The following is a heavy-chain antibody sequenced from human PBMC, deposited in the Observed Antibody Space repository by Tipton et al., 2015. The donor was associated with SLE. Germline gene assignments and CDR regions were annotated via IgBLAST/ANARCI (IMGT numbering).Heavy chain of an antibody. CDR1: GFIFSSYG. D-gene: IGHD1-26*01. Sequence: SLRLSCAASGFIFSSYGMHWVRQAPDKGLQWVAFIRSDGGKKYYADSVKGRFTISRDNAKNTLHLQMNSLRPEDAAVYYCAKGDLLGYSDYWGQGTLVTVSS. V-gene: IGHV3-30*02. J-gene: IGHJ4*02. CDR3: AKGDLLGYSDY. CDR2: IRSDGGKK.